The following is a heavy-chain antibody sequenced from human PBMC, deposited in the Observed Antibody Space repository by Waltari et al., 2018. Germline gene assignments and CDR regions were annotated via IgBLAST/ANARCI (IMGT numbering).Heavy chain of an antibody. J-gene: IGHJ4*02. CDR1: GFSTYSW. CDR2: MKTDGTSI. CDR3: TTNPGY. V-gene: IGHV3-74*03. Sequence: EVQLVESGGGLVQPGGSLILSFSASGFSTYSWLDLFLHAPGKGLVWVSRMKTDGTSITYADSVKGRFTISRDSAKNTYYLQMNGLRAEDTAVYYCTTNPGYWGQGTLVTVSS.